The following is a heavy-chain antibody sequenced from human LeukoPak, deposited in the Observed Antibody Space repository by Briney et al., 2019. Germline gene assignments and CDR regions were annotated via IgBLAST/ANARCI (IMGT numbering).Heavy chain of an antibody. V-gene: IGHV4-39*01. CDR3: ARLREYYGSGTYPTDY. CDR2: IYHSGST. CDR1: GDSISSSNFY. J-gene: IGHJ4*02. Sequence: SETLSLTCTVSGDSISSSNFYWAWIRQPPGKGPEWLGSIYHSGSTDYSPSLKGRVTISVDTSTNQFSLKLTSVTAADTAVYYCARLREYYGSGTYPTDYWGQGTLVTVSS. D-gene: IGHD3-10*01.